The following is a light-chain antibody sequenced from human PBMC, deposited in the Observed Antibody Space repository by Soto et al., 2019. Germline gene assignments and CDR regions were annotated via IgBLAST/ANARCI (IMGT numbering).Light chain of an antibody. Sequence: DIQMTQSASSLSASVGDRVTITCRASQSISSNLNWHQQKPGKAPKVLIYAASSLQSGVPSRFSGSGSRKDFTLTISSLQPEDFATYYCQQSYSIPYTFGQGTKLEIK. J-gene: IGKJ2*01. CDR3: QQSYSIPYT. CDR2: AAS. CDR1: QSISSN. V-gene: IGKV1-39*01.